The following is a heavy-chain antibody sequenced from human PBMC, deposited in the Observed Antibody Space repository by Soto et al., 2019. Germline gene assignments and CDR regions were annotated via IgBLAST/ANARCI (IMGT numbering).Heavy chain of an antibody. Sequence: GGSLRLSCASSGFTFSTYALIWVRQAPGKGLDWVSSISGSGATTHYADSVKGRFTISRDNPRNTLYLQMNSLTAEDTAVYYCAKRFASGGPYGLDVWGQGTTVTVSS. D-gene: IGHD3-10*01. J-gene: IGHJ6*02. CDR3: AKRFASGGPYGLDV. CDR2: ISGSGATT. CDR1: GFTFSTYA. V-gene: IGHV3-23*01.